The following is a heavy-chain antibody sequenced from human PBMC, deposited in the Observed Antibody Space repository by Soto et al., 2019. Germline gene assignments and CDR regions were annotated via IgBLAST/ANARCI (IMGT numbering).Heavy chain of an antibody. CDR1: GYIFMNFA. CDR3: ARVNYYYYYMDV. Sequence: ASVKVSCKASGYIFMNFALHWVRQAPGQTFEWMGWINTGNGKTEYSQKFQGRITIIRDTPASTAYMELSDLRSEDTAVYYCARVNYYYYYMDVWGKGTTVTVSS. J-gene: IGHJ6*03. V-gene: IGHV1-3*04. CDR2: INTGNGKT.